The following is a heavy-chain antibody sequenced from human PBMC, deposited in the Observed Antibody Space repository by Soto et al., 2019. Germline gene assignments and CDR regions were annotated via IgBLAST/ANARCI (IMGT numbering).Heavy chain of an antibody. CDR1: GFTFSTYA. CDR3: ASDLSKLDYDILTGHRGVY. Sequence: EVQLLESGGGLVQPGGSLRLSCSASGFTFSTYAMSWVRQAPGKGLEWVSTISGGGISTYYAASVKGRFTISRDNSKNRLFLHMNSLRGEDTAVYYSASDLSKLDYDILTGHRGVYWGQGTLVTASS. D-gene: IGHD3-9*01. V-gene: IGHV3-23*01. J-gene: IGHJ4*02. CDR2: ISGGGIST.